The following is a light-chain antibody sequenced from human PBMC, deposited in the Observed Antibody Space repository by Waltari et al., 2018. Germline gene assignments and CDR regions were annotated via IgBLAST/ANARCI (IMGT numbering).Light chain of an antibody. CDR3: QVWDSSTSHVV. CDR1: NIPSKR. V-gene: IGLV3-21*01. Sequence: SYVLTQPPSVSVAPGMTARITCGGTNIPSKRVPWYRQSPGQAPVLVIFYDKDRPARIPERFSGSNSGTTATLTISRVEAGDEADYYCQVWDSSTSHVVFGAGTKLTVL. CDR2: YDK. J-gene: IGLJ2*01.